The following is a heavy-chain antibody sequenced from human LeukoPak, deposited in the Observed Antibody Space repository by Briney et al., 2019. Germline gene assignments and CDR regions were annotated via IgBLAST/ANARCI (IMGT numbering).Heavy chain of an antibody. CDR2: ISGRGDTT. CDR3: ARDGPSADILTGYLKY. Sequence: PGGSLRLSCAASGFTFSSYAMSWVRLAPGKGLEWVSAISGRGDTTYYADSVKGRFTISRDNAKNSLYLQMNSLRAEDTAVYYCARDGPSADILTGYLKYWGQGTLVTVSS. CDR1: GFTFSSYA. V-gene: IGHV3-23*01. D-gene: IGHD3-9*01. J-gene: IGHJ4*02.